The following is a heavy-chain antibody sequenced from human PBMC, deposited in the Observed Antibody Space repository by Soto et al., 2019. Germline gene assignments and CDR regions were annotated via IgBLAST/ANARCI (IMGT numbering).Heavy chain of an antibody. CDR3: ARSVAVPGAHIDY. V-gene: IGHV4-59*01. CDR1: GGSISGSY. D-gene: IGHD6-19*01. Sequence: SETLSLACSVSGGSISGSYWSWIRQSPGKGLEWLGCVYYTGSTNYSPSLRSRVSISVDTSKNEFSLRLSSVTAADTAVYFCARSVAVPGAHIDYWGQGTQVTSPQ. CDR2: VYYTGST. J-gene: IGHJ4*02.